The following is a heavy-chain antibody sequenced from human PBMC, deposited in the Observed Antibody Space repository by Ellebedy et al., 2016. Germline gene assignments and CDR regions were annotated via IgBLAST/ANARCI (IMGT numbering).Heavy chain of an antibody. J-gene: IGHJ4*02. CDR3: ARDKDILTGYLCY. V-gene: IGHV1-46*01. D-gene: IGHD3-9*01. Sequence: ASVKVSCKASGYTFTSYYMHWVRQAPGQGLEWMGIINPNGGTTSYTQKFQGRVTMTRDTSTSPVYMELSSLRYEDTAVYYCARDKDILTGYLCYWGQGTLVTVSS. CDR1: GYTFTSYY. CDR2: INPNGGTT.